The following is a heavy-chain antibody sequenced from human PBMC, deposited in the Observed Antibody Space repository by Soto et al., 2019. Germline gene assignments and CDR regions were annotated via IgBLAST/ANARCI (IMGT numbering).Heavy chain of an antibody. Sequence: LRLSCAASGFTFTNYGLHWVRQAPGKGLEWVAVISHDGINKYYEDSVKGRFTISRDTSKNTLYLQMNSLRPEDTAVYYCAKDRGYEILDSWGQGTQVTVSS. CDR3: AKDRGYEILDS. J-gene: IGHJ4*02. CDR2: ISHDGINK. CDR1: GFTFTNYG. D-gene: IGHD5-12*01. V-gene: IGHV3-30*18.